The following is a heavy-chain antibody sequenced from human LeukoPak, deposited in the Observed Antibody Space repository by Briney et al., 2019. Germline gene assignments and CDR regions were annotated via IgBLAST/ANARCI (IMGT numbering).Heavy chain of an antibody. D-gene: IGHD1-7*01. J-gene: IGHJ4*02. CDR3: ASYNWNYFLFDY. Sequence: PSETLSLTCTVSGGSISSSSYYWGWIRQPPGKGLEWIGSIYYSGSTYYNPSLKSRATISVDTSKNQFSLKLSSVTAADTAVYYCASYNWNYFLFDYWGQGTLVTVSS. CDR1: GGSISSSSYY. V-gene: IGHV4-39*01. CDR2: IYYSGST.